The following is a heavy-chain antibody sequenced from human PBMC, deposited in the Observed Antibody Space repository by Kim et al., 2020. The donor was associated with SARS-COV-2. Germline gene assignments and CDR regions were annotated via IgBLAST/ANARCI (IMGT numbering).Heavy chain of an antibody. Sequence: GGSLRLSCATSGFTFSTYGMSWVRQAPGKGLEWVSGISSSGAGTYYADAVEGRFTISRDNSKNTLYLQMNGLRAEDTAVYYCAKSPYSVPGHSDSWGQGALVSVSS. J-gene: IGHJ4*02. V-gene: IGHV3-23*01. CDR1: GFTFSTYG. CDR3: AKSPYSVPGHSDS. D-gene: IGHD6-19*01. CDR2: ISSSGAGT.